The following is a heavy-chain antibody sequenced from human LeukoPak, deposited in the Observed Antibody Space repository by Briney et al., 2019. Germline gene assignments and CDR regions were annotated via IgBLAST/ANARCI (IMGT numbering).Heavy chain of an antibody. CDR1: GYIFSSYH. J-gene: IGHJ4*02. Sequence: ASVKVSCKASGYIFSSYHIHWVRQAPGQGLEWMGIVNPGGGSTSYAQKFQGRVTMTRDTSTSTVYMELRSLRSEDTAVYYCAREGTVGYSSSSTDYWGQGTLVTVSS. CDR2: VNPGGGST. CDR3: AREGTVGYSSSSTDY. V-gene: IGHV1-46*01. D-gene: IGHD6-6*01.